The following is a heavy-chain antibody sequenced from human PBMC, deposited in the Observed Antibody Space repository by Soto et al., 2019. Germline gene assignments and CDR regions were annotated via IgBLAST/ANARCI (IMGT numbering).Heavy chain of an antibody. J-gene: IGHJ3*02. V-gene: IGHV3-30*18. D-gene: IGHD2-8*01. CDR2: ISYDGSNT. Sequence: PGGSLRLSCTASGFTLSSYGMHWVRQAPGKGLEWLAVISYDGSNTYYADSVKGRFTISRDNSKNKLDLQINSLRPDDTAVYYCAKDWAGGVSDAFDIWGQGTMVTVSS. CDR3: AKDWAGGVSDAFDI. CDR1: GFTLSSYG.